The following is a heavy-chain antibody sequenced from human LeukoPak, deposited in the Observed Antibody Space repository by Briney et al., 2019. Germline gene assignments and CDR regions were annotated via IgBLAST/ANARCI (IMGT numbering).Heavy chain of an antibody. CDR2: IHYSGST. D-gene: IGHD2-2*01. V-gene: IGHV4-59*01. CDR1: GGSLSSYY. J-gene: IGHJ6*03. CDR3: ARTTEGYCRSTSCYDFSYSYYMDV. Sequence: PSETLSLTCTVSGGSLSSYYWSWIRQPPGKGLVWIGYIHYSGSTHYNPSLKSRVSISVDTSKNQFSLKLSSVTAADTAVYYCARTTEGYCRSTSCYDFSYSYYMDVWGKGTTVTISS.